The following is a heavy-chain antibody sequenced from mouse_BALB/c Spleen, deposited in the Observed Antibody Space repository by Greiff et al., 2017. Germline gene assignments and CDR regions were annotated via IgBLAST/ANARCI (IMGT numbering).Heavy chain of an antibody. J-gene: IGHJ3*01. CDR2: IWAGGST. V-gene: IGHV2-9*02. D-gene: IGHD1-1*01. CDR3: ARVYYGSSYGVFAY. Sequence: QVQLKESGPGLVAPSQSLSITCTVSGFSLPSYGVHWVRQPPGKGLEWLGVIWAGGSTNYNSALMSRLSISKDNSKSQVFLKMNSLQTDDTAMYYCARVYYGSSYGVFAYWGQGTLVTVSA. CDR1: GFSLPSYG.